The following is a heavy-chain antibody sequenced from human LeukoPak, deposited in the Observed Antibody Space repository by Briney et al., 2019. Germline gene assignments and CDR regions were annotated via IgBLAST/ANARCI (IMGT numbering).Heavy chain of an antibody. J-gene: IGHJ6*02. Sequence: PGGSLRLSCAASGFTFDSYWMSWVRQAPGKGLEWVAVIWYDGSNKYYADSVKGRFTISRDNSKNTLYLQMNSLRAEDTAVYYCARRGNYYYGMDVWGQGTTVTVSS. CDR2: IWYDGSNK. CDR3: ARRGNYYYGMDV. CDR1: GFTFDSYW. V-gene: IGHV3-33*08.